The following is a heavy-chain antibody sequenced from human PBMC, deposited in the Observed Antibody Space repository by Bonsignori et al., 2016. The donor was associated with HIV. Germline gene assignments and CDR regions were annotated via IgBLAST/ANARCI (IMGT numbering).Heavy chain of an antibody. CDR3: ARGASGGFYDIFDWLDVQAVGAFDI. J-gene: IGHJ3*02. D-gene: IGHD3-9*01. CDR2: ISSTGSTI. Sequence: GGSLRLSCAASGFTFSDYYMSWIRQAPGKGLEWVSYISSTGSTIYYADSVKGRFTISRDSAKNSLYLRMNSLRAEDTAVYYCARGASGGFYDIFDWLDVQAVGAFDIWGQGTMVTVSS. CDR1: GFTFSDYY. V-gene: IGHV3-11*01.